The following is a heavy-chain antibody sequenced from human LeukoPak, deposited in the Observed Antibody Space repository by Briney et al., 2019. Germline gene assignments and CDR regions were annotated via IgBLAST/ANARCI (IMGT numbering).Heavy chain of an antibody. V-gene: IGHV4-39*07. CDR3: ARREGYYDSSGYYWGFDY. CDR2: IYYSGST. J-gene: IGHJ4*02. D-gene: IGHD3-22*01. Sequence: SETLSLTCTVSGGSISSSSYYWGWIRQPPGKGLEWIASIYYSGSTYYNPSLKSRVTISVDTSKNQFSLRLTSVITTDTAVYYCARREGYYDSSGYYWGFDYWGQGTLVIVSS. CDR1: GGSISSSSYY.